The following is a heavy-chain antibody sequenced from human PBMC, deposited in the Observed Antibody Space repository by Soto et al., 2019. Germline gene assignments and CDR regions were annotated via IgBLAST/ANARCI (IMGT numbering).Heavy chain of an antibody. CDR1: GGSVSSDSYF. D-gene: IGHD4-17*01. CDR3: AKGPLRFPDYGDYADYSYGMDV. J-gene: IGHJ6*02. V-gene: IGHV4-61*01. CDR2: VSYRGIT. Sequence: SETLSLTCTVSGGSVSSDSYFWSWVRQPPGKGLEWIGYVSYRGITTYNPSLKSRVTILLGTSKNQISLNLRSVTAEDTAVYYCAKGPLRFPDYGDYADYSYGMDVWGQGTTVTVSS.